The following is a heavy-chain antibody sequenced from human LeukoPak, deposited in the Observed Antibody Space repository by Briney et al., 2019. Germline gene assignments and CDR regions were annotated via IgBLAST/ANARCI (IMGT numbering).Heavy chain of an antibody. Sequence: GGSLRLSCAASGFTYTDYWIHWVRQAPGKGLVWVSGINGRGIHTTYADSVKGRFTISRDNAKNTVYLQINSLRVEDTAVYYCARGTIASAGSDYWGQGTLVTVSS. CDR1: GFTYTDYW. J-gene: IGHJ4*02. CDR2: INGRGIHT. D-gene: IGHD6-13*01. CDR3: ARGTIASAGSDY. V-gene: IGHV3-74*03.